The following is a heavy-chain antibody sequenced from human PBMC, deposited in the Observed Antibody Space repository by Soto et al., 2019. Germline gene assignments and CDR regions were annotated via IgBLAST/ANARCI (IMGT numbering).Heavy chain of an antibody. CDR3: ARDLYSSSWYANYYGMDV. Sequence: QVQLVQSGAEVKKPGSSVKVSCKASEGTFSSYAISWVRQAPGQGLEWMGGIIPIFGTANYAQKFQGRVTITADESTSTAYMELSSLRSEDTAVYYCARDLYSSSWYANYYGMDVWGQGTTVTVSS. V-gene: IGHV1-69*01. CDR1: EGTFSSYA. J-gene: IGHJ6*02. D-gene: IGHD6-13*01. CDR2: IIPIFGTA.